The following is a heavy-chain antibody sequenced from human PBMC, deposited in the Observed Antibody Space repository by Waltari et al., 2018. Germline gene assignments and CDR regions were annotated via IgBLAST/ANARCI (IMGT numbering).Heavy chain of an antibody. CDR1: GYIFTHYW. J-gene: IGHJ6*02. V-gene: IGHV5-51*01. CDR2: IYPGDCDT. CDR3: ARLPYYYGSGSYYSDYGMDV. D-gene: IGHD3-10*01. Sequence: DVQLVQSGAEVKKPGESLRISCQGSGYIFTHYWIGWVRQMPGKGLEWMGVIYPGDCDTRYSPSFQGQVTISADKSINTAYLQWSSLKASDTAMYYCARLPYYYGSGSYYSDYGMDVWGQGTTVTVSS.